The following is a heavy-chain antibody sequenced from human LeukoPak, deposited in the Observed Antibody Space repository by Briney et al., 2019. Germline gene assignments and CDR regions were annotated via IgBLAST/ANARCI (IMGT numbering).Heavy chain of an antibody. J-gene: IGHJ4*02. Sequence: ASVKVSFKASGYTFTSYGISWVRQAPGQGLEWMGWISAYNGNTNYAQKLQGRVTMTTDTSTSTAYMELRSLRSDDTAVYYCARTGIAVAEAPFDYWGQGTLVTVSS. V-gene: IGHV1-18*01. CDR2: ISAYNGNT. CDR3: ARTGIAVAEAPFDY. CDR1: GYTFTSYG. D-gene: IGHD6-19*01.